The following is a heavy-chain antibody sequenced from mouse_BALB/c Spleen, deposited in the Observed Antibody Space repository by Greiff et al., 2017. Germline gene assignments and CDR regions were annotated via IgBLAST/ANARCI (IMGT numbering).Heavy chain of an antibody. CDR1: GYSITSDYA. D-gene: IGHD1-1*01. Sequence: EVKLQESGPGLVKPSQSLSLTCTVTGYSITSDYAWNWIRQFPGNKLEWMGYISYSGSTSYNPSLKSRISITRDTSKNQFFLQLNSVTTEDTATYYCARSEVRYYFDYWGQGTTLTVSS. CDR3: ARSEVRYYFDY. CDR2: ISYSGST. J-gene: IGHJ2*01. V-gene: IGHV3-2*02.